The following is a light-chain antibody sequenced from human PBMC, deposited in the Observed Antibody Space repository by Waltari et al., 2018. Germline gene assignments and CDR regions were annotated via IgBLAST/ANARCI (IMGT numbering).Light chain of an antibody. V-gene: IGKV1-5*03. J-gene: IGKJ2*01. CDR1: QSISTW. CDR3: QQYKSYSYT. CDR2: MAS. Sequence: DIQMTQSPSTLSASVGDRVTITCRASQSISTWLAWYQQKPGKAPKVLIYMASTLETGVPSRFSGSGSGTEFTLTISSLQPDDFATYFCQQYKSYSYTFGKGTKLEIK.